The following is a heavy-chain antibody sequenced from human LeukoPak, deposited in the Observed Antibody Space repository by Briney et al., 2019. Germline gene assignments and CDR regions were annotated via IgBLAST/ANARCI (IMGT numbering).Heavy chain of an antibody. V-gene: IGHV4-59*01. CDR2: IHYSGTT. CDR3: ARGRPRKYYYGMDV. J-gene: IGHJ6*02. Sequence: PSETLSLTCTVSGGSISGYYWSWIRLPPGKGLEWIAYIHYSGTTNYNPSLRSRVTISVDTSKNQFSLKLSSVTAADTAVYYCARGRPRKYYYGMDVWGQGTTVTVSS. CDR1: GGSISGYY. D-gene: IGHD6-6*01.